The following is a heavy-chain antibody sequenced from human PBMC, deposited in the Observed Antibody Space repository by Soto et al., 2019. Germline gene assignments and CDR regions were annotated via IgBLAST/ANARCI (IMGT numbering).Heavy chain of an antibody. CDR3: AKAGRPYYDLWSENRFDP. CDR1: GGTFSRYT. D-gene: IGHD3-3*01. CDR2: ITPMFGTP. V-gene: IGHV1-69*01. J-gene: IGHJ5*02. Sequence: QVQLVQSGAEVKKPGSSVKVSCKASGGTFSRYTITWVRQAPGQGLEWMGGITPMFGTPNYAQKFQGRVTITADESTSTAYMELSSLRSEDTAMYYCAKAGRPYYDLWSENRFDPWGQGTLVTVSS.